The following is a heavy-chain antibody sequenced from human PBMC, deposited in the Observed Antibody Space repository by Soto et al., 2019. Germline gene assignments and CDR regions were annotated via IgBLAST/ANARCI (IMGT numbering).Heavy chain of an antibody. CDR3: VKDSSYLLTFED. CDR2: ISGNGGNT. Sequence: GGSLRLSCSGSGFTFSDYALHWVRQAPGRGLEYVSAISGNGGNTNYADSVKGRFTISRDNSENTLYLQMSSLRAEDTALYYCVKDSSYLLTFEDWGQATLVTDTS. J-gene: IGHJ4*02. CDR1: GFTFSDYA. D-gene: IGHD6-6*01. V-gene: IGHV3-64D*08.